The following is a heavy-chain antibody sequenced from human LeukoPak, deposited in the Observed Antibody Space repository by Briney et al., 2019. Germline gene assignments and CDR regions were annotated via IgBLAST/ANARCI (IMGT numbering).Heavy chain of an antibody. J-gene: IGHJ4*02. CDR1: GFTFSNYW. D-gene: IGHD3-10*01. CDR2: INSDGSST. Sequence: PGGSLRLSCAASGFTFSNYWMHWVRQAPGKGLVWVSRINSDGSSTSYADSVKGRFTISRDNAKNTAYLQMNSLKTEDTAVYYCNYGSGSYYSYRDYWGQGTLVTVSS. V-gene: IGHV3-74*01. CDR3: NYGSGSYYSYRDY.